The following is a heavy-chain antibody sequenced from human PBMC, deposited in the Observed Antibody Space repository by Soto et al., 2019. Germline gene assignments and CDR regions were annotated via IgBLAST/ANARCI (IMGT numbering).Heavy chain of an antibody. V-gene: IGHV3-23*01. Sequence: GGSLILSCAASGFTISSYAMSWVRRAPGKGVEWVSAISGSGGSTYYADSVKGRFTISRDNSKNTLYLQMNSLRAEDTAVYYCAYSSTPFDYWGQGTLVNVSS. J-gene: IGHJ4*02. D-gene: IGHD6-13*01. CDR2: ISGSGGST. CDR3: AYSSTPFDY. CDR1: GFTISSYA.